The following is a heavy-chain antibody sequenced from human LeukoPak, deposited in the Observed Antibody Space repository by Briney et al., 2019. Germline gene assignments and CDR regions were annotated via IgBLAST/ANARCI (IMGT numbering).Heavy chain of an antibody. J-gene: IGHJ4*02. CDR2: ISSGSSYI. D-gene: IGHD6-19*01. CDR1: GFTFSSYS. Sequence: GGSLRLSCAASGFTFSSYSLNWVRQAPGKGLEWVSSISSGSSYIYYADSVKGRFTISRDNAKNSLYLQMNSLRAEDTAVYYCARDLSSGWYYFDYWGQGTLVTVSS. CDR3: ARDLSSGWYYFDY. V-gene: IGHV3-21*01.